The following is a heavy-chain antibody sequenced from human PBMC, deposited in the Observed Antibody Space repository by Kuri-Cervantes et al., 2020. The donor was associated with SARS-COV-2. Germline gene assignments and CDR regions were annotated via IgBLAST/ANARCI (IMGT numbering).Heavy chain of an antibody. CDR2: ISGSCGST. Sequence: GESLKISCAASGFTFSSYAMSWVRQAPGKGLEWVSGISGSCGSTYYADPVKGRFTISRDNSKNTLYLQMNSLRAEDTAVYYCAKGGLYYYYSSGYLDYWGQGTLVTVSS. V-gene: IGHV3-23*01. CDR3: AKGGLYYYYSSGYLDY. J-gene: IGHJ4*02. CDR1: GFTFSSYA. D-gene: IGHD3-22*01.